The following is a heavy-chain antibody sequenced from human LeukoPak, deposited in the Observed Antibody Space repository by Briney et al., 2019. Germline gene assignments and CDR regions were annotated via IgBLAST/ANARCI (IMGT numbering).Heavy chain of an antibody. D-gene: IGHD3-22*01. Sequence: ASVKVSCKASGYTFTSYYMHWVRQAPGQGLEWMGWINTNTGNPTYAQGFTGRFVFSLDTSVSTAYLQISSLKAEDTAVYYCARDGGRGYYYDSSGYYFNWGQGTLVTVSS. CDR1: GYTFTSYY. CDR3: ARDGGRGYYYDSSGYYFN. V-gene: IGHV7-4-1*02. J-gene: IGHJ4*02. CDR2: INTNTGNP.